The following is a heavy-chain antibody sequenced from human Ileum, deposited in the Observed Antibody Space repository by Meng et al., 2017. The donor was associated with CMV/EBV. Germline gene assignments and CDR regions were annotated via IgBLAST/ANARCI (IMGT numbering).Heavy chain of an antibody. D-gene: IGHD6-13*01. J-gene: IGHJ5*02. V-gene: IGHV4-30-4*08. CDR3: ARFRIAALGNLFDP. CDR1: GAAIGGGDYY. CDR2: IVFSGNT. Sequence: GQLQGPGPGLVTPLQTLSLSLPVLGAAIGGGDYYWSWIRQAPGTGLEWIGYIVFSGNTYYNPSLNNRVIISIDTPRNQFSLKVDSVTAADTAVYYCARFRIAALGNLFDPWGHGTLVTVSS.